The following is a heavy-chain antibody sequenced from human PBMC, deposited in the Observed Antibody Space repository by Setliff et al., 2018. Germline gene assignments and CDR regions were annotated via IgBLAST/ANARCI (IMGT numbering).Heavy chain of an antibody. D-gene: IGHD2-21*02. V-gene: IGHV4-34*01. CDR3: ARGFDVCGGGACYTDGPYYFDY. J-gene: IGHJ4*02. CDR2: INHSGST. Sequence: LSLTCAVYGESFSGHYWSWIRQPPGKGLEWIGEINHSGSTNYNPSLKSRVTISVDTSKNQFSLKLSSVAAADTAVYYCARGFDVCGGGACYTDGPYYFDYWGLGTLVTVSS. CDR1: GESFSGHY.